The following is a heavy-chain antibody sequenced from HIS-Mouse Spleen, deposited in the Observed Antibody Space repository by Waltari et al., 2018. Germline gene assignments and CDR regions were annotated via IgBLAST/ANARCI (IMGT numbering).Heavy chain of an antibody. CDR1: GGTFSSLA. V-gene: IGHV1-69*01. CDR3: ASIAVAGTNAFDI. Sequence: QVQLVQSGAEVKKPGSSVKVSCKVSGGTFSSLAISRVRQAPGQGLEWMGGIIPIFGTANYAQKFQGRVTITADESTSTAYMELSSLRSEDTAVYYCASIAVAGTNAFDIWGQGTMVTVSS. D-gene: IGHD6-19*01. CDR2: IIPIFGTA. J-gene: IGHJ3*02.